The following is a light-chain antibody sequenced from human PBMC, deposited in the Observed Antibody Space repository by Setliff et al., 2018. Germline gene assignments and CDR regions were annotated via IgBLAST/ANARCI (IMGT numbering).Light chain of an antibody. CDR1: SSDIGGYNY. V-gene: IGLV2-14*01. CDR2: EVS. J-gene: IGLJ1*01. CDR3: SSYASSSIPYV. Sequence: QSALTQPASVSGSPGQSITISCTGTSSDIGGYNYVSWYQQHSGKAPKLMIYEVSNRPSGVSNRSSGSKSGNTASLTISGLQAEDEADYYCSSYASSSIPYVFGSGTKVTVL.